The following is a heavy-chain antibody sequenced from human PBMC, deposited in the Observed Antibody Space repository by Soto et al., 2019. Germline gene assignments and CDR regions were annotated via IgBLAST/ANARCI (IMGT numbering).Heavy chain of an antibody. CDR3: ARDYELAFDI. J-gene: IGHJ3*02. CDR1: AFTLSSYW. Sequence: EVQLVESGGGLVQPGGSLRLSCEASAFTLSSYWMSWVRQAPGKGLEWVANIKPDGSEKYYVDSVKGRFTISRDTTKNSLYLQRSTLRPKHTAIYYCARDYELAFDIWGQGTRVTVSS. D-gene: IGHD3-22*01. CDR2: IKPDGSEK. V-gene: IGHV3-7*01.